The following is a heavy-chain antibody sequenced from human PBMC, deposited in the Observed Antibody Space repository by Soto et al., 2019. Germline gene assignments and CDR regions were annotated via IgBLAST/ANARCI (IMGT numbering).Heavy chain of an antibody. CDR3: ARVAEMGTVTEGYYYYMDV. J-gene: IGHJ6*03. Sequence: QVQLVQSGAEVKKPGSSVKVSCKASGDTFSNHTIIWVRQAPGQGLEWMGRIIPILGVANYAQKVQGRVTVTADKSTTTAYMELSSLRSADTAVYYCARVAEMGTVTEGYYYYMDVWGKGTTVTVSS. CDR1: GDTFSNHT. CDR2: IIPILGVA. V-gene: IGHV1-69*04. D-gene: IGHD4-17*01.